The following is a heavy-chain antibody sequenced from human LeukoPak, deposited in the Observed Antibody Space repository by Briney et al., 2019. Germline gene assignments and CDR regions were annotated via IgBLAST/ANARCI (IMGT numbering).Heavy chain of an antibody. V-gene: IGHV3-53*01. D-gene: IGHD1-14*01. J-gene: IGHJ4*02. CDR2: LYSDGNT. Sequence: GGSLRLSCAAAGFTVITNDMTWVRQAPGKGLGWVSVLYSDGNTKYADSVQGRFTISRDNSKNTLYLEMNSLNPDDTAVYYCARGVEPLAANTLAYWGQGTLVTVSS. CDR1: GFTVITND. CDR3: ARGVEPLAANTLAY.